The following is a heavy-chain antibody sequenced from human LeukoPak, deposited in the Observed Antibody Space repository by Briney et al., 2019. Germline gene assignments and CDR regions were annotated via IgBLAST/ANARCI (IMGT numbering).Heavy chain of an antibody. CDR1: GGSISSYY. CDR2: IYTSGST. J-gene: IGHJ6*02. Sequence: PSETLSLTCTVSGGSISSYYWSWIRQPAGKGLEWIGRIYTSGSTNYNPSLKSRVTMSVDTSKNQFSLKLSSVTAADTAVYYCARESAYSGSYYRYYYYGMDVWGQGTTVTVSS. CDR3: ARESAYSGSYYRYYYYGMDV. V-gene: IGHV4-4*07. D-gene: IGHD1-26*01.